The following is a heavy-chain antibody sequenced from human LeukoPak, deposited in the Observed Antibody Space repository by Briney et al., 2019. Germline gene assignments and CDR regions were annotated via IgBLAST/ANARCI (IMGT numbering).Heavy chain of an antibody. CDR1: GGSISSGDYS. CDR3: ARDLLWFGEAYFDY. J-gene: IGHJ4*02. CDR2: IYHSGRT. Sequence: PSQTLSLTCAVSGGSISSGDYSWSWIRQPPGKGLEWLGYIYHSGRTYYNPSLKSRVTISIDRSKNQFSLKLSSVTAADTAVYYCARDLLWFGEAYFDYWGQGTLVTVSS. D-gene: IGHD3-10*01. V-gene: IGHV4-30-2*01.